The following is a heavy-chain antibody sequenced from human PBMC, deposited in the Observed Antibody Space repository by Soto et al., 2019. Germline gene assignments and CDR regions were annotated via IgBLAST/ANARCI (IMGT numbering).Heavy chain of an antibody. CDR2: IIPIFGTA. Sequence: GASVKVSCKASGGTFSSYAISWVRQAPGQGLEWMGGIIPIFGTANYAQKFQGRVTITADESTSTAYMELSSLRSEDTAVYYCARDYYDSSGSLYGMDVWGQGTTVTVSS. V-gene: IGHV1-69*13. D-gene: IGHD3-22*01. CDR3: ARDYYDSSGSLYGMDV. J-gene: IGHJ6*02. CDR1: GGTFSSYA.